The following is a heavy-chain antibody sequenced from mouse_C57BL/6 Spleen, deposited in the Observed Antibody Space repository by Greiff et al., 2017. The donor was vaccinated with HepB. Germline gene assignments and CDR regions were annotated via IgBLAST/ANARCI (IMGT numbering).Heavy chain of an antibody. Sequence: VQLQESGAELMKPGASVKLSCKATGYTFTGYWIEWVKQRPGHGLEWIGEILPGSGSTNYNEKFKSKATLTVDTSSSTAYMQLSSLTSEDSAVYYCARGSYYGTGYWGQGTTLTVSS. V-gene: IGHV1-9*01. D-gene: IGHD1-1*01. CDR1: GYTFTGYW. CDR3: ARGSYYGTGY. J-gene: IGHJ2*01. CDR2: ILPGSGST.